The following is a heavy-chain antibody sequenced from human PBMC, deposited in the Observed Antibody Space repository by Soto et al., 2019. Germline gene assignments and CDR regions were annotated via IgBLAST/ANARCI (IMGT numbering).Heavy chain of an antibody. CDR3: VRDYSGSSFDY. J-gene: IGHJ4*02. CDR2: MYHSGST. Sequence: SETPSLTCAVSGYSISSGYYWGWIRQPPGKGLEWIGSMYHSGSTDYNPSLKSRITISVDTSKNQFSLKLRSATAADTAVYYCVRDYSGSSFDYWGQGTLVTVSS. D-gene: IGHD1-26*01. CDR1: GYSISSGYY. V-gene: IGHV4-38-2*02.